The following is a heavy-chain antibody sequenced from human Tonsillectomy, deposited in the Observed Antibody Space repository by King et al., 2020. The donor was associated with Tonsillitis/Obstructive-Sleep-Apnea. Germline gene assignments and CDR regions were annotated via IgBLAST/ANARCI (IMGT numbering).Heavy chain of an antibody. CDR1: GGSISSSSYY. V-gene: IGHV4-39*01. J-gene: IGHJ4*02. CDR3: ARLGGSAFDY. CDR2: IYYSGST. Sequence: QLQESGPGLVKPSETLSLTCTVSGGSISSSSYYWGWIRQPPGKGLEWIGSIYYSGSTYYNPSLKSRVTISVDTSKNQFPLKLSSVTAADTAVCYCARLGGSAFDYWGQGTLVTVSS. D-gene: IGHD3-16*01.